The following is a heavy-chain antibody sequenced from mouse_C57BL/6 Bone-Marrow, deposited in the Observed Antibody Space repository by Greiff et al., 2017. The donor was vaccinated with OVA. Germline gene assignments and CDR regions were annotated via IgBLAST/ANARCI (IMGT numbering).Heavy chain of an antibody. V-gene: IGHV5-17*01. Sequence: EVQLMESGGGLVKPGGSLKLSCAASGFTFSDYGMHWVRQAPEKGLEWVAYISSGSSTIYYADTVKGRFTISRDNAKNTLFLQMTSLRSEDTAMYYCARRHYYGSSDYAMDYWGQGTSVTVSS. CDR1: GFTFSDYG. CDR3: ARRHYYGSSDYAMDY. D-gene: IGHD1-1*01. CDR2: ISSGSSTI. J-gene: IGHJ4*01.